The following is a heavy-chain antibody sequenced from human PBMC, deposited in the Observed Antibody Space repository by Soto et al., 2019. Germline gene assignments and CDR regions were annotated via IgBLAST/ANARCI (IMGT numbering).Heavy chain of an antibody. CDR3: AKDITPGYCSITSCYMGMDV. J-gene: IGHJ6*01. CDR1: GFTFDDYA. Sequence: EVQLVESGGGLVQPGRSLRLSCAASGFTFDDYAMHWVRLAPGKGLEWVSGISWNSANRDYADSVKGRFTISRDNAKNSLYLQMNSLRAEDTALYYCAKDITPGYCSITSCYMGMDVWGQGITVTGS. CDR2: ISWNSANR. V-gene: IGHV3-9*01. D-gene: IGHD2-2*02.